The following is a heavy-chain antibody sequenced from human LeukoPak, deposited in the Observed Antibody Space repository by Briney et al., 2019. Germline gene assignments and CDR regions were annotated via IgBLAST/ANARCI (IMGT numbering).Heavy chain of an antibody. CDR1: VFTFSDYR. CDR3: ARAFGGSYYDGIDY. J-gene: IGHJ4*02. Sequence: GGSLILSCAASVFTFSDYRMHWVRHAPGKGRVWVSRINSDGSSTNYADSVRGRFTTSRDNAKNTLFLQMNSLRAEDTAVYSCARAFGGSYYDGIDYWGQGTLVTVSS. D-gene: IGHD1-26*01. CDR2: INSDGSST. V-gene: IGHV3-74*01.